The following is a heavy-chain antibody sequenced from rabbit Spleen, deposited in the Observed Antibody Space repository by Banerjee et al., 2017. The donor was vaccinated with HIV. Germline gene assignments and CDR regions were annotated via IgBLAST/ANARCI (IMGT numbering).Heavy chain of an antibody. V-gene: IGHV1S40*01. CDR1: GFSFSNKAV. J-gene: IGHJ6*01. CDR2: INAVTGKP. CDR3: ARDTSSSFSSYGMDL. Sequence: QSLEESGGDLVKPGASLTLTCTASGFSFSNKAVMCWVRQAPGKGLEWIACINAVTGKPVYANWARGRFTISKTSSTTVTLQLTSLTAADTATYFCARDTSSSFSSYGMDLWGPGTLVTVS. D-gene: IGHD1-1*01.